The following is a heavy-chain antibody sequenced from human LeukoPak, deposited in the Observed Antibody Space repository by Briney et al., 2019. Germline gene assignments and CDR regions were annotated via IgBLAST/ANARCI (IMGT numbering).Heavy chain of an antibody. V-gene: IGHV4-39*01. D-gene: IGHD3-22*01. CDR1: GGSISSYY. CDR3: ARLSSRLNYYDSSGYYYFDY. Sequence: SETLSLTCTVSGGSISSYYWSWIRQPPGKGLEWIGSIYYSGSTYYNPSLKSRVTISVDTSKNQFSLKLSSVTAADTAVYYCARLSSRLNYYDSSGYYYFDYWGQGTLVTVSS. J-gene: IGHJ4*02. CDR2: IYYSGST.